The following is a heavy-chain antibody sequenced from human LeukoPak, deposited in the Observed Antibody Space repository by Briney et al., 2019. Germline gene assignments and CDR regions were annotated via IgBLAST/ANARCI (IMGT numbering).Heavy chain of an antibody. CDR1: GFTFSSYE. CDR2: ISSSGSTI. Sequence: GGSLRLSCAASGFTFSSYEMNWVRQAPGKGLEWVSYISSSGSTIYYADSVKGRFTISRDNAKNSLYLQMNSLKADDTAVYYCTRGAGTGWRFDSWGQGTLVTVSS. D-gene: IGHD6-19*01. V-gene: IGHV3-48*03. CDR3: TRGAGTGWRFDS. J-gene: IGHJ4*02.